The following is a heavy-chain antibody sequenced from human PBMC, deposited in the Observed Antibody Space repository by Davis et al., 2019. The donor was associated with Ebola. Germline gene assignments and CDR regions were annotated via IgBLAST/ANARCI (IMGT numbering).Heavy chain of an antibody. CDR1: GGSISSYY. CDR2: IYHSGST. V-gene: IGHV4-34*01. D-gene: IGHD3-22*01. J-gene: IGHJ4*02. Sequence: SETLSLTCTVSGGSISSYYWSWVRQPPGKGLEWIGEIYHSGSTNYNPSLKSRVTISVDTSKNQFSLKLSSVTAADTAVYYCARYYYDSSGYSSYWGQGTLVTVSS. CDR3: ARYYYDSSGYSSY.